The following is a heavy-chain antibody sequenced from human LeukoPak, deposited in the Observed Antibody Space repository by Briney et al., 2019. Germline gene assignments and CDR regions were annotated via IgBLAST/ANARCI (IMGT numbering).Heavy chain of an antibody. CDR2: FAPEDGER. V-gene: IGHV1-24*01. CDR1: GYSLTDFS. J-gene: IGHJ4*01. D-gene: IGHD6-13*01. CDR3: TAGVAVSRWYYFDY. Sequence: ASVKVSCKVSGYSLTDFSINWVRQPPGKGFEWMGGFAPEDGERIYAQKFQGRVTMTEDTSADTAYMELSSLKSEDTAVYFCTAGVAVSRWYYFDYWGQGNLVTGSS.